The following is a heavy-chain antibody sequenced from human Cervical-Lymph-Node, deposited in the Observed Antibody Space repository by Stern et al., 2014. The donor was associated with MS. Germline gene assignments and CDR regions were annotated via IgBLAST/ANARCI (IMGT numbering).Heavy chain of an antibody. D-gene: IGHD3-9*01. CDR1: GGSVTSINYF. Sequence: QLQLQESGPRLVRPSETLSLTCSVSGGSVTSINYFWGWIRQPPGKGLEWIATISHSGQTYNTRPRKRRFTLSEDTPKNQFALRWSSVTAADTALYYCARLRVYYDISTRNTLPLDFDYWGQGTLVTVSS. V-gene: IGHV4-39*01. CDR2: ISHSGQT. J-gene: IGHJ4*02. CDR3: ARLRVYYDISTRNTLPLDFDY.